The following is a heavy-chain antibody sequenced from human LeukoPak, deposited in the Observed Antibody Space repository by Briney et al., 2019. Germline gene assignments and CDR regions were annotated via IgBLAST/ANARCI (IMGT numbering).Heavy chain of an antibody. CDR2: INPNSGGT. D-gene: IGHD3-22*01. CDR1: GYTFTGYY. CDR3: ASSPLYSSGYYYYYYMDV. V-gene: IGHV1-2*02. Sequence: ASVKVSCKASGYTFTGYYMHWVRQAPGQGLEWMGWINPNSGGTNYAQKFQGRVTMTRDTSISTAYMELSRLRSDDTAVYYCASSPLYSSGYYYYYYMDVWGKGTTVTVSS. J-gene: IGHJ6*03.